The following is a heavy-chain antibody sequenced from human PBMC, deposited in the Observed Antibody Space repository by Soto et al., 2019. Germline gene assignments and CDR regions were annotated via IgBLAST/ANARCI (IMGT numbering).Heavy chain of an antibody. CDR2: IYYSGST. CDR3: ARSIFP. CDR1: GGSISSGGYY. V-gene: IGHV4-31*03. Sequence: VXPSQTLSLTCTVSGGSISSGGYYWSWILQHPGKGLEWIGHIYYSGSTYYIPSLKSRVTISADTSKNQFSLKLSSVTAADTAVYYCARSIFPWGKGTLVTVSS. D-gene: IGHD6-6*01. J-gene: IGHJ5*02.